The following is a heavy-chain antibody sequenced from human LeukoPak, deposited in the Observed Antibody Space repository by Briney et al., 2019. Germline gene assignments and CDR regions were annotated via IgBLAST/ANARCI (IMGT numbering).Heavy chain of an antibody. Sequence: GGSLRLSCAASGFTFSSYAMSWVRQAPGKGLEWVSAISGSGGSTYYADSVKGRFTISRDNSKNTLYLQMNSLRAEDTAVYYCAKERGYYGSGSYYNEECYFDYWGQGTLVTVSS. D-gene: IGHD3-10*01. CDR3: AKERGYYGSGSYYNEECYFDY. CDR1: GFTFSSYA. J-gene: IGHJ4*02. V-gene: IGHV3-23*01. CDR2: ISGSGGST.